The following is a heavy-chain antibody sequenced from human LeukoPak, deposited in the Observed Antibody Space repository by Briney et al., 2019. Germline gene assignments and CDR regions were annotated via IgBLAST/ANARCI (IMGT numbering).Heavy chain of an antibody. CDR3: AKVRGDFETD. D-gene: IGHD3-16*01. CDR2: RYYSGST. CDR1: GGSISSY. Sequence: SETLCLTCSVSGGSISSYWTWIRQPPGKGLEWIGYRYYSGSTTYNPFLKSRVTISVEPSKSQFSLKLISVTAADTAIYYCAKVRGDFETDWGEGTKATVSS. V-gene: IGHV4-59*01. J-gene: IGHJ1*01.